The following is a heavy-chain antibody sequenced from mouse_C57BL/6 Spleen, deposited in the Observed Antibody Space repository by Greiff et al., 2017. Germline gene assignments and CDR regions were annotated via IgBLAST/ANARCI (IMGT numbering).Heavy chain of an antibody. Sequence: EVHLVESGGGLVQPGGSLKLSCAASGFTFSDYGMAWVRQAPRKGPEWVAFISNLAYSIYYADTVTGRFTISRENAKNTLYLEMSSLRSEDTAMYYCARLLNWYYFDYWGQGTTLTVSS. V-gene: IGHV5-15*01. J-gene: IGHJ2*01. D-gene: IGHD4-1*01. CDR1: GFTFSDYG. CDR3: ARLLNWYYFDY. CDR2: ISNLAYSI.